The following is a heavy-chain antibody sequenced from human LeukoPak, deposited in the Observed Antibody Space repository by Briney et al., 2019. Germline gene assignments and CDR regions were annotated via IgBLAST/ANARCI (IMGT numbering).Heavy chain of an antibody. V-gene: IGHV3-11*01. D-gene: IGHD4/OR15-4a*01. Sequence: GGSLRLSCAASGFTFSDYYMSWIRQAPGKGLEWISYISNSGTMIYYRDSVKGRFTVSRDNAQNSLYLQMNSLRAEDTALYYCAGGVQGAGPFDYWGQGSVVTVS. CDR2: ISNSGTMI. J-gene: IGHJ4*02. CDR1: GFTFSDYY. CDR3: AGGVQGAGPFDY.